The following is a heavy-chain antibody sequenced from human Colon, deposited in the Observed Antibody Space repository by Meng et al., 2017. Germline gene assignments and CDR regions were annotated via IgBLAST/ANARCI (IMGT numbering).Heavy chain of an antibody. CDR1: AYTFAGYY. CDR2: INPNSGGA. Sequence: QVQVLQCGAEVKKPGASVKVSCKASAYTFAGYYMHWVRQAPGQVLEWMGRINPNSGGANYAQKFQGRDTMTRDTSISTAYMELSRLRSDDTAVYYCAREGLVGDLRYFDLWGRGTLVTVSS. J-gene: IGHJ2*01. V-gene: IGHV1-2*06. CDR3: AREGLVGDLRYFDL. D-gene: IGHD3-16*01.